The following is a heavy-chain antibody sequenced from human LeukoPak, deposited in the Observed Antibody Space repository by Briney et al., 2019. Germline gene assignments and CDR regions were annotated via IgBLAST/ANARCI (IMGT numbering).Heavy chain of an antibody. CDR3: SRNGLVAFDY. Sequence: PGQSLRLSCTTSGFAFDDFAMSWVRQPAGKGLEWVGFIRRRAYGGATEYAASVKGRFIISRDDSKGIAYLQMNSLKTEDTAVYYCSRNGLVAFDYWGQGSRVIVSP. J-gene: IGHJ4*02. V-gene: IGHV3-49*04. CDR2: IRRRAYGGAT. CDR1: GFAFDDFA.